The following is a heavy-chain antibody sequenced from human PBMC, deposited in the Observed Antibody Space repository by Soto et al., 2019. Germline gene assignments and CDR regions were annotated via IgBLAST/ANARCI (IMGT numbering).Heavy chain of an antibody. CDR2: IYPGDSDT. J-gene: IGHJ3*02. D-gene: IGHD3-10*01. Sequence: GESLKISCKGSGYSFTSYWIGWVRQMPGKGLEWMGIIYPGDSDTRYSPSFQGQVTMSADKSISTAYLQWSSMKASDTAMYYCARPLRWLTNDAFDIWGQGTMVTVSS. V-gene: IGHV5-51*01. CDR1: GYSFTSYW. CDR3: ARPLRWLTNDAFDI.